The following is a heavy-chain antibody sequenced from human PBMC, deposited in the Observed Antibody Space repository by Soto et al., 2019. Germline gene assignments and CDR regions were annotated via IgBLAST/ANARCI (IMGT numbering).Heavy chain of an antibody. J-gene: IGHJ4*02. Sequence: SETLCLTCTVSGGSISSGGYYWSWIRQHPGKGLEWIGYIYYSGSTYYNPSLKSRVTISVDTSKNQFSLKLSSVTAADTAVYYCARLRLGELSFYWGQGTLVTVSS. V-gene: IGHV4-31*03. D-gene: IGHD3-16*02. CDR2: IYYSGST. CDR1: GGSISSGGYY. CDR3: ARLRLGELSFY.